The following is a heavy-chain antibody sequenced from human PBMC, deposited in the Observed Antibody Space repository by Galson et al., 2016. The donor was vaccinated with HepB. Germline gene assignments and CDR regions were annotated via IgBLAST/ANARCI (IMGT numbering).Heavy chain of an antibody. J-gene: IGHJ4*02. D-gene: IGHD2-15*01. CDR2: TSYDGDNK. Sequence: SLRLSCAASGFAFSTYALHWVRQAPGKGLEWVALTSYDGDNKKYADSVRGRFTISRDNSKHTLYLQMNSLRAEDTAVYYCGRDQSYCSGGTCYSGGPVDYWGQGTLVTVSS. CDR1: GFAFSTYA. V-gene: IGHV3-30-3*01. CDR3: GRDQSYCSGGTCYSGGPVDY.